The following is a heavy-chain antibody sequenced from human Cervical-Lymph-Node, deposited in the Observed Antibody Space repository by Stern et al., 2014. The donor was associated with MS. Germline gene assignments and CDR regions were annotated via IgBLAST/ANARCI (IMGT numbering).Heavy chain of an antibody. Sequence: HAPLAPSRAGLVQPGRSLRLSCAASGFTFSTYAMSWVRQAPVQGLEWVAITSHDGSNQYYADSVKGRFTISRDNSNNPLYLQLNSLRPEDTAIYYCARTSLRKVRGVKYHNGLDVWGQGTTVTVSS. CDR3: ARTSLRKVRGVKYHNGLDV. CDR1: GFTFSTYA. CDR2: TSHDGSNQ. J-gene: IGHJ6*02. D-gene: IGHD3-10*01. V-gene: IGHV3-30*01.